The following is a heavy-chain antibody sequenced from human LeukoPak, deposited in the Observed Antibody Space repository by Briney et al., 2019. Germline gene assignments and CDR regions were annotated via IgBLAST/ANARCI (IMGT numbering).Heavy chain of an antibody. CDR1: GFTFSSYA. CDR3: ARDPLESFTRYYYGMDV. D-gene: IGHD1-1*01. V-gene: IGHV3-64*01. J-gene: IGHJ6*02. Sequence: GGSLRLSCAASGFTFSSYAMHWVRQAPGKGLEYVSAISSNGGSTYYANSVKGRFTISRDNSKNTLYLQMGSLRAEDMAVYYCARDPLESFTRYYYGMDVWGQGTTVTVSS. CDR2: ISSNGGST.